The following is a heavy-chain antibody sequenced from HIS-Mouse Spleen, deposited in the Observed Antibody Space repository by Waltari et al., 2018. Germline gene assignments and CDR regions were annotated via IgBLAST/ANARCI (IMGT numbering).Heavy chain of an antibody. V-gene: IGHV4-34*01. J-gene: IGHJ2*01. CDR1: GGSFSGYH. CDR2: INHSGST. Sequence: QVQLQQWGAGLLKPSETLSLTCAVYGGSFSGYHWSWIRQPPGKGLEWIGEINHSGSTNYTPSLKSRVTISVDTSKNQFSLKLSSVTAADTAVYYCARASRDLLLPRYFDLWGRGTLVTVSS. CDR3: ARASRDLLLPRYFDL.